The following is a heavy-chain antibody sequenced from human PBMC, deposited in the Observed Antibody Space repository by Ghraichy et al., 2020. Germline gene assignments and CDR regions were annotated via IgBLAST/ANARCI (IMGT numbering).Heavy chain of an antibody. CDR2: ISGSGGST. V-gene: IGHV3-23*01. Sequence: LSLTCAASGFTFSSYAMSWVRQAPGKGLEWVSAISGSGGSTYYADSVKGRFTISRDNSKNTLYLQMNSLRAEDTAVYYCAKDTPRYSSSWSLLDYWGQGTLVTVSS. J-gene: IGHJ4*02. CDR1: GFTFSSYA. CDR3: AKDTPRYSSSWSLLDY. D-gene: IGHD6-13*01.